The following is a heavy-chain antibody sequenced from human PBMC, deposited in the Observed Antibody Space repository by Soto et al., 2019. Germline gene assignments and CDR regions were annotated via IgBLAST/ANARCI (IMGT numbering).Heavy chain of an antibody. Sequence: PGGSLRLSCAASGFTFSNCAMTWVRQAPGKGLEWVSAVSGGGDYTYYADSVKGRFTISRDNSKSSLYLQMNGLRAEDTALYYRAKCAAVGPTQFDYLGQGTLVTVSS. CDR2: VSGGGDYT. V-gene: IGHV3-23*01. CDR3: AKCAAVGPTQFDY. D-gene: IGHD1-26*01. CDR1: GFTFSNCA. J-gene: IGHJ4*02.